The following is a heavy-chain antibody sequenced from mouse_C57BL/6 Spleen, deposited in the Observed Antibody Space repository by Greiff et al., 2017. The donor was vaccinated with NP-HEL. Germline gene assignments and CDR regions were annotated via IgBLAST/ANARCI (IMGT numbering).Heavy chain of an antibody. J-gene: IGHJ3*01. CDR1: GYSFTSYY. CDR2: IYPGSGNT. CDR3: ARRDVGFAY. D-gene: IGHD3-3*01. V-gene: IGHV1-66*01. Sequence: QVQLKQSGPELVKPGASVKISCKASGYSFTSYYIHWVKQRPGQGLEWIGWIYPGSGNTKYNEKFKGKATLTADTSSSTAYMQLSSLTSEDSAVYYCARRDVGFAYWGQGTLVTVSA.